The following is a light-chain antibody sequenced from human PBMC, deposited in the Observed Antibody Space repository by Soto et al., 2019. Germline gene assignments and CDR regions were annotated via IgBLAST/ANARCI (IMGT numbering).Light chain of an antibody. CDR2: LNSDGSH. CDR1: SGHSSYA. Sequence: QSVLTQSPSASASLGASVKLTCTLSSGHSSYAIAWYQQQPEKGPRYLMNLNSDGSHSKGDGIPDRFSGSSSGAEHYLTISSLQSEDEAAYYCQTWGTGAGVFGGGTKVTVL. CDR3: QTWGTGAGV. V-gene: IGLV4-69*01. J-gene: IGLJ3*02.